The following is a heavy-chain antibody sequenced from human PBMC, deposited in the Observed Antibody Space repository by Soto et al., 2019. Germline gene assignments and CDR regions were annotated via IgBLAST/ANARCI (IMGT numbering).Heavy chain of an antibody. Sequence: QVQLVQSGAEVKKPGASVKVSCKASGYTFTSYGISWVRQAPGQGLEWMGWISHYNGNTNHAQNLQSRVTMTTATATSTAQIEMRRLGPDDTAVYYCVRDRLYNWNYGRFDPWVQGTLVTVSS. J-gene: IGHJ5*02. CDR2: ISHYNGNT. D-gene: IGHD1-7*01. CDR3: VRDRLYNWNYGRFDP. CDR1: GYTFTSYG. V-gene: IGHV1-18*01.